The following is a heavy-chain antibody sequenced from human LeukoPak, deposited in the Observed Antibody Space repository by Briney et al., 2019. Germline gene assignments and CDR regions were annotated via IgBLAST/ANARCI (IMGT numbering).Heavy chain of an antibody. CDR3: TTDWQITMVRGVINLDY. V-gene: IGHV3-15*01. Sequence: GGSLRLSCAASGFTFSNAWMSWVRQAPGKGLEWVGRIKSKTDGETTDYAAPVKGRFTISRDDSKNTLYLQMNSLKTEDTAVYYCTTDWQITMVRGVINLDYWGQGTLVTVSS. CDR2: IKSKTDGETT. J-gene: IGHJ4*02. CDR1: GFTFSNAW. D-gene: IGHD3-10*01.